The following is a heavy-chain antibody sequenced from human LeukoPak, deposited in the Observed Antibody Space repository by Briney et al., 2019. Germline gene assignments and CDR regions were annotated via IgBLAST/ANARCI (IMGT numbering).Heavy chain of an antibody. J-gene: IGHJ4*02. CDR3: AKDPTAGGGYGGNRHYFDY. CDR1: GFTFSSYG. D-gene: IGHD4-23*01. V-gene: IGHV3-30*18. CDR2: ISYDGSNK. Sequence: GGSLRLSCAASGFTFSSYGMHWVRQAPGKGLEWVAVISYDGSNKYYTDSVKGRFTISRDNSKNTLYLQMNSLRAEDTAVYYCAKDPTAGGGYGGNRHYFDYWGQGTLVTVSS.